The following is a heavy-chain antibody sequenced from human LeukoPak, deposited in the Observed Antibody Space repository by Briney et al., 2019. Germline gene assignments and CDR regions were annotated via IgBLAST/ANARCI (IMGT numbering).Heavy chain of an antibody. D-gene: IGHD6-19*01. Sequence: GGSLRLSCAASGFTFSSYGMHWVRQAPGKGLEWVVFIRYDGSNKYYADSVKGRFTISRDNAKNSLYLQMNSLRAEDTALYYCAKDISPYSSGWYDYWGQGTLVTVSS. J-gene: IGHJ4*02. CDR1: GFTFSSYG. V-gene: IGHV3-30*02. CDR3: AKDISPYSSGWYDY. CDR2: IRYDGSNK.